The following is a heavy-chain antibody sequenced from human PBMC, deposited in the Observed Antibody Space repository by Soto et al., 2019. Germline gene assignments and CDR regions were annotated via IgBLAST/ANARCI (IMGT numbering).Heavy chain of an antibody. CDR1: GFTFDDYA. Sequence: EVQLVESGGGLVQPGRSLRLSCAASGFTFDDYAMHWVRQAPGKGLEWVSGISWNSGSIGYADSVKGRFTISRDNAKNSLYLQMNRLRAEDTALYYCAKGVSYYDILTRYFQHWGQGTLVTVSS. V-gene: IGHV3-9*01. D-gene: IGHD3-9*01. CDR2: ISWNSGSI. CDR3: AKGVSYYDILTRYFQH. J-gene: IGHJ1*01.